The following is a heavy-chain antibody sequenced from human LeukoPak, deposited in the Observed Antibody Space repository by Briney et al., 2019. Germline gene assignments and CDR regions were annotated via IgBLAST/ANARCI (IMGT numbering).Heavy chain of an antibody. CDR2: INPNSGGT. D-gene: IGHD1-26*01. Sequence: TSLKVSCKASGYTFTGYYMHWVRQAPGQGLEWIGWINPNSGGTNYAQKFQGRVTMTRDTSISTAYMELSRLRSDDTAVYYCARGTQWELLHYFDYWGQGTLVTVSS. J-gene: IGHJ4*02. V-gene: IGHV1-2*02. CDR3: ARGTQWELLHYFDY. CDR1: GYTFTGYY.